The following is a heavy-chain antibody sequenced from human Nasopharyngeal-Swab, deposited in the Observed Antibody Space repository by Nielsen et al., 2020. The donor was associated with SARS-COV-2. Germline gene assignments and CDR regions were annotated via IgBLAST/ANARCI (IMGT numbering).Heavy chain of an antibody. V-gene: IGHV3-74*01. Sequence: GESLKISCAGSGFTFSSSWLHWVRQAPGEGQVWVARLNGDATTVDYADSVKGRFTISRDNAKNTLYLQMNGLRDEDTAIYYCARAGEYRFDYWGQGTLVTVSS. CDR3: ARAGEYRFDY. J-gene: IGHJ4*02. CDR2: LNGDATTV. CDR1: GFTFSSSW. D-gene: IGHD7-27*01.